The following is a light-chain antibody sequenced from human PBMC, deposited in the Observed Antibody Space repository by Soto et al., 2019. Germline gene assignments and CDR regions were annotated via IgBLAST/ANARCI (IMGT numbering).Light chain of an antibody. J-gene: IGLJ3*02. Sequence: QSALTQPASVSGSPGQSITISCTGTNSDVGSHNFVSWYQQYPGKAPKLLIYEASKRPSGLSTRFSGSKSGNTASLTISGLQAEDEADYYCCALTNGATWVFGGGTKRTVL. CDR3: CALTNGATWV. CDR2: EAS. CDR1: NSDVGSHNF. V-gene: IGLV2-23*01.